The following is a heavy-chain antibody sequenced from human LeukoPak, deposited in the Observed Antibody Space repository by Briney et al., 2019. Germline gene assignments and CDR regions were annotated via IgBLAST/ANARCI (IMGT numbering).Heavy chain of an antibody. CDR2: ISYDGSNK. D-gene: IGHD3-16*02. CDR3: AKTYDYVWGSYPYYMDV. CDR1: GFTFSSYA. V-gene: IGHV3-30*04. Sequence: GGSLRLSCAASGFTFSSYAMHWVRQAPGKGLEWVAVISYDGSNKYYADSVKGRFTISRDNSKNTLYLQMNSLRAEDTAVYYCAKTYDYVWGSYPYYMDVWGKGTTVTVSS. J-gene: IGHJ6*03.